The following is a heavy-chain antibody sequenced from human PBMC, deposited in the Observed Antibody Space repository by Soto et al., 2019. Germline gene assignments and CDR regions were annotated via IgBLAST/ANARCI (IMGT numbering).Heavy chain of an antibody. J-gene: IGHJ4*02. Sequence: QLVESGGGFVKPGMSLRLTGASSGFTFSNAWMTWARQAPGKGLERVGLIRSQGDGGTADYAAPVRGRFTISRDDSQNLVFLHMENLPHEDTAVYYCITAPLRWGQGTLVTVSS. CDR1: GFTFSNAW. CDR3: ITAPLR. V-gene: IGHV3-15*01. CDR2: IRSQGDGGTA.